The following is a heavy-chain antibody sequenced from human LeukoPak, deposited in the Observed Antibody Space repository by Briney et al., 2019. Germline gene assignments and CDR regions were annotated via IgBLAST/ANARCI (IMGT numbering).Heavy chain of an antibody. V-gene: IGHV3-7*01. D-gene: IGHD6-6*01. CDR1: GFTFTSFW. CDR2: IAQDGSEA. J-gene: IGHJ4*02. CDR3: SNGIYSTSY. Sequence: GGSLRLSCAASGFTFTSFWMAWVRQAPGQGLEWVANIAQDGSEAVYVDSVGGRFTISRDNAENSLFLQMNSLRAEDTAVYFCSNGIYSTSYWGQGTPVIVSS.